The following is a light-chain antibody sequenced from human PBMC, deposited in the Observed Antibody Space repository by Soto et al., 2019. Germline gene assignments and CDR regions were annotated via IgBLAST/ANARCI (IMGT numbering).Light chain of an antibody. CDR1: QSVDGY. CDR2: GAS. CDR3: QQYHKWPPIT. Sequence: EVVMTLYTGTLSVSLGESATLSCRASQSVDGYLAWYQQKPGQAPRLLIYGASTRATGVTARFRGGGSGTEFTLTISSLQSEDSAVYYCQQYHKWPPITFGQGTRLEIK. J-gene: IGKJ5*01. V-gene: IGKV3-15*01.